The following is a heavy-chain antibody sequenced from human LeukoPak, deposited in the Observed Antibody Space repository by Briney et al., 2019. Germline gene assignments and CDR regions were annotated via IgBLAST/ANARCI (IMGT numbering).Heavy chain of an antibody. CDR3: ARDQRYCSSSSCPWEPFDY. J-gene: IGHJ4*02. D-gene: IGHD2-2*01. CDR1: GFTFSSYW. CDR2: IKQDGSEK. Sequence: GGSLRLSCAASGFTFSSYWMSWVRQAPGKGLEWVASIKQDGSEKYYVDSVKGRFTISRDNAKNSLYLQMNSLRAEDTAVYYCARDQRYCSSSSCPWEPFDYWGQGTLVTVSS. V-gene: IGHV3-7*05.